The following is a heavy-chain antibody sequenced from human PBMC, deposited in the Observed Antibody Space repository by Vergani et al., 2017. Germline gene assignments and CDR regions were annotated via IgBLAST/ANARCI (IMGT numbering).Heavy chain of an antibody. V-gene: IGHV1-18*01. Sequence: QVQLVQSGAEVKKPGASVKVSCKASGYTFTSYGISWVRQAPGQGLEWMGWISAYNGNTNYAQKLQGRFTMTTDTSTSTAYMELRSLRSDDTAVYYCARENIVVVPAGIDAFDIWGQGTMVTVSS. J-gene: IGHJ3*02. D-gene: IGHD2-2*01. CDR1: GYTFTSYG. CDR3: ARENIVVVPAGIDAFDI. CDR2: ISAYNGNT.